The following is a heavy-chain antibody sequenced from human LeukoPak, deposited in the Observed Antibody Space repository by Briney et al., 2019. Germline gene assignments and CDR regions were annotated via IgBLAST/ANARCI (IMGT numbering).Heavy chain of an antibody. Sequence: PGGSLRLSCAASGFTVSNNFMSWVRQAPGKGLEWVSVIYSGVTTYYADSVKGRFTISRDNSKNTLYLQMDSLRAEDTAVYHCARDAYWGQGTLVTVSS. V-gene: IGHV3-66*01. CDR3: ARDAY. CDR2: IYSGVTT. CDR1: GFTVSNNF. J-gene: IGHJ4*02.